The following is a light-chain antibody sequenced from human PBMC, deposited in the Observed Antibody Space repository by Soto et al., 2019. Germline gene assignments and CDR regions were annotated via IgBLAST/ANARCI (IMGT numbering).Light chain of an antibody. CDR1: QSVSSN. V-gene: IGKV3-15*01. CDR2: GAS. CDR3: QQYNNWRT. J-gene: IGKJ1*01. Sequence: IVMTQYTTTLSFSSGERATLSCRASQSVSSNLAWYQQKPGQAPRLLIYGASTRATGIPARFSGSGSGTEFTLTISSLQSEDFAVYYCQQYNNWRTFGQGTKVDIK.